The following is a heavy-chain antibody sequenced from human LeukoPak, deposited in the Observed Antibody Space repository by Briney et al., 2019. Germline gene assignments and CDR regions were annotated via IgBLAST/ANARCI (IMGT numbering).Heavy chain of an antibody. CDR2: IYTSGST. D-gene: IGHD4-23*01. J-gene: IGHJ6*03. Sequence: SETLSLTCTVSGGSISSYYWSWIRQPAGKGLEWIGRIYTSGSTNYNPSLKSRVTMSVDTSKNQFSLKLSSVTAADTAVYYCARVLKVKNYYYYMDVWGKGTTVTVSS. CDR1: GGSISSYY. V-gene: IGHV4-4*07. CDR3: ARVLKVKNYYYYMDV.